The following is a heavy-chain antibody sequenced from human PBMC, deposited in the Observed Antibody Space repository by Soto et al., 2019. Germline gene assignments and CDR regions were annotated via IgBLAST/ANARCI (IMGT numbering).Heavy chain of an antibody. CDR2: INHSGST. V-gene: IGHV4-34*01. J-gene: IGHJ4*02. Sequence: QVQLQQWGAGLLKPSETLSLPCAVYGGSFSGYYWSWIRQPPGKGLEWIGEINHSGSTNYNQSLSRPFTKSVNTSKNQFSLELSSVAAADTAVYYCARGGGRYPYDYWGQGTLVTVSS. D-gene: IGHD3-16*02. CDR3: ARGGGRYPYDY. CDR1: GGSFSGYY.